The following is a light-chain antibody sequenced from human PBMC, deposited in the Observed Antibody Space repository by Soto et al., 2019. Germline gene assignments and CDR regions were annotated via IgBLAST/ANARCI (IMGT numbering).Light chain of an antibody. CDR2: DVS. CDR3: YSYTSSSTVL. V-gene: IGLV2-14*01. CDR1: SSDIGGYNY. Sequence: QSALTQPASVSGSPGQSITISCTGISSDIGGYNYVSWYQQHPGKAPKLMIYDVSNRRSGVSNRFSGSKSGNTASLTISGLQAEDEADYYCYSYTSSSTVLFGGVTKLTVL. J-gene: IGLJ2*01.